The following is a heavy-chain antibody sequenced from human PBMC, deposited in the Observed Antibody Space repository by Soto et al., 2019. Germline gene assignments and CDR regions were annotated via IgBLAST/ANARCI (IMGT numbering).Heavy chain of an antibody. CDR2: IYSGGST. V-gene: IGHV3-53*01. Sequence: PWGSLRLSCAASGFTVSSNYMSWVRQAPGKGLEWVSVIYSGGSTYYADSVKGRFTISRDNSKNTLYLQMNSLRAEDTAVYYCARGVAAAGIHYYGMDVWGQGTTVTVSS. CDR1: GFTVSSNY. J-gene: IGHJ6*02. D-gene: IGHD6-13*01. CDR3: ARGVAAAGIHYYGMDV.